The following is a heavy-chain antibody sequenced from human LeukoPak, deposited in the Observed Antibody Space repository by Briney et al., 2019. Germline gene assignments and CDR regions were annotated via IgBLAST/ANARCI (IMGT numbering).Heavy chain of an antibody. Sequence: GGSLRLSCAASGFTFSSYAMSWVRQAPGKGLEWVSAISGSGGSTYYADSVKGRFTISRDNSKNTLYLQMNGLRAEDTAVYYCAKDFRPFGLRYWGQGTLVTVSS. CDR1: GFTFSSYA. CDR2: ISGSGGST. D-gene: IGHD3/OR15-3a*01. V-gene: IGHV3-23*01. J-gene: IGHJ4*02. CDR3: AKDFRPFGLRY.